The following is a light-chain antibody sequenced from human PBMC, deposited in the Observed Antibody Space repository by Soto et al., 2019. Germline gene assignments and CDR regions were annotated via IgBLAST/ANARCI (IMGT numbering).Light chain of an antibody. J-gene: IGKJ1*01. Sequence: DVLMTQSPLSLPVALGQPASISCRSTQTLLHYDGNTYLSWFQQRPGQSPRRLIYEVSKRDSGVPERFSGSGSATEFTLKISRVEPEDVGVYYCMQATHWPTFGQGTKVEIK. CDR1: QTLLHYDGNTY. V-gene: IGKV2-30*02. CDR2: EVS. CDR3: MQATHWPT.